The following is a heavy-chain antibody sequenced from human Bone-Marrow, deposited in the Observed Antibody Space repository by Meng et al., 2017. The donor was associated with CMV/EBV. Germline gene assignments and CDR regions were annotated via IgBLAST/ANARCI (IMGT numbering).Heavy chain of an antibody. D-gene: IGHD2-15*01. CDR2: IYYSGST. CDR1: GFTFSDYY. Sequence: GSLRLSCAASGFTFSDYYMSWNRRPPGKGLEWIGYIYYSGSTNYNPSLKSRVTISVDTSKNQFSLKLSSVTAADTAVYYCARARGSSWYFDLWGRGTLVTVSS. J-gene: IGHJ2*01. CDR3: ARARGSSWYFDL. V-gene: IGHV4-59*01.